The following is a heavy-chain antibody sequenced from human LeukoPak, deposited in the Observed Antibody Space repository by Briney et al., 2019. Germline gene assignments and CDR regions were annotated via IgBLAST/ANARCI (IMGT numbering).Heavy chain of an antibody. Sequence: ASVKVSCKASGGTFSSYAISWVRQAPGQGLEWMGRVIPIFGTANYAQKFQGRVTITTDESTSTAYMELSSLRSEDTAVYYCASELQNYYYYYMDVWGKGTTVTVSS. CDR2: VIPIFGTA. D-gene: IGHD4-11*01. J-gene: IGHJ6*03. CDR3: ASELQNYYYYYMDV. V-gene: IGHV1-69*05. CDR1: GGTFSSYA.